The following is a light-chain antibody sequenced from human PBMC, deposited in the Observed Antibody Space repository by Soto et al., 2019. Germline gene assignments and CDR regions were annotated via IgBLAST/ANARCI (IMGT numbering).Light chain of an antibody. CDR1: QNIHSW. V-gene: IGKV1-5*03. CDR3: QQYNVYSWT. Sequence: DIHMTQSTSTLSASVGDRVTITCPASQNIHSWLAWYQQKPGKAPKLMIYEASSLEKGVPARFGGSGSGTEFTLTISSLQPDDVATYYCQQYNVYSWTFGQGTKVDIK. CDR2: EAS. J-gene: IGKJ1*01.